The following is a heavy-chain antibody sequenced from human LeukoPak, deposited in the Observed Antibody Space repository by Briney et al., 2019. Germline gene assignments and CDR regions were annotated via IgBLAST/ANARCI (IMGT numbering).Heavy chain of an antibody. CDR1: GYTFTIYG. V-gene: IGHV1-18*01. CDR3: ARGSPIKPKRISFDY. D-gene: IGHD3-3*01. J-gene: IGHJ4*02. CDR2: ISAYNGNT. Sequence: GASVTVSFKGSGYTFTIYGISWVRQAPGQGLEWMGWISAYNGNTNYAQKLQGRVTMTTDTSTSTAYMELRSLRSDDTAVYYCARGSPIKPKRISFDYWGQGTLVTVSS.